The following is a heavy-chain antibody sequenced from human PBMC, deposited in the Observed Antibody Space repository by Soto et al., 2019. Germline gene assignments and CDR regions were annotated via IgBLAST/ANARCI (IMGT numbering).Heavy chain of an antibody. Sequence: SGTLSLTCAVFGGSFGDYYWSWIRQPPGKGLEWIGEIHHSGFTNYKPSLKSRVTISVDTSKNHFSLKLRSVTAADTAVYYCARSSSYYDSSGTRFFDYWGQGTLVTVSS. J-gene: IGHJ4*02. CDR3: ARSSSYYDSSGTRFFDY. CDR1: GGSFGDYY. V-gene: IGHV4-34*01. D-gene: IGHD3-22*01. CDR2: IHHSGFT.